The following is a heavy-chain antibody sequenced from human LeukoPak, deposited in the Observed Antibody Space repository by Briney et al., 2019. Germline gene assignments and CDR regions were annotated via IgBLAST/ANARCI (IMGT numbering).Heavy chain of an antibody. Sequence: ASVKVSCKASGYTFTSYGISWVRQAPGQGLEWMGWISAYNGNTNYAQKLQGRVTMTTDTSTSTAYMELRSLRSDDTAVYYCASYNYYDSSRLAFDIWGQGPMVTVSS. CDR3: ASYNYYDSSRLAFDI. J-gene: IGHJ3*02. CDR1: GYTFTSYG. D-gene: IGHD3-22*01. CDR2: ISAYNGNT. V-gene: IGHV1-18*01.